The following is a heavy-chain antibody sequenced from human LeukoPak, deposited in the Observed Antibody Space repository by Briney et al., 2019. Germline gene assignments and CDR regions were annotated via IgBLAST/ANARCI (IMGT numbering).Heavy chain of an antibody. CDR2: ISGSGAST. CDR1: GFTLSTNA. CDR3: AREASTGDYVFD. V-gene: IGHV3-23*01. D-gene: IGHD4-17*01. J-gene: IGHJ4*01. Sequence: PGGSLRLSCLTSGFTLSTNAMSWVRQAPGKGLEWISGISGSGASTYYADSVKGRFTISRDDSRNTLYLQMNSLRGDDTAVYYCAREASTGDYVFD.